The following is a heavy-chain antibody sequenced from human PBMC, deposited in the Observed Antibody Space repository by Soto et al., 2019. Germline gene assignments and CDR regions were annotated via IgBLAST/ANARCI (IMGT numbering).Heavy chain of an antibody. CDR1: GFTFSNYG. V-gene: IGHV3-30*18. CDR2: ISYDESTK. D-gene: IGHD3-16*01. Sequence: QVKLVESGGGVVQPGRSLRLSCAASGFTFSNYGMHWVRQAPGKGLEWVAFISYDESTKYYTDSVKGRFSISRDNSKNTLYMQMDNLRAEDTAVYYCTKERQWGMFEYWGQGTLVTVSS. CDR3: TKERQWGMFEY. J-gene: IGHJ4*02.